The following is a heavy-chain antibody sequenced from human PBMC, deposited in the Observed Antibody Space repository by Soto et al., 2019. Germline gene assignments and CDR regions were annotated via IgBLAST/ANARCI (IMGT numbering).Heavy chain of an antibody. J-gene: IGHJ6*02. V-gene: IGHV1-18*01. D-gene: IGHD3-22*01. Sequence: QIQVVQSGAEVKKPGASVKVSCKASGYSFTSYGISWVRQAPGQGLEWMGWISGYNGNTKYAQKFQGRVTMTTDTTTSTADMELRSLRSDDTAVYYCARVQAASGSRLYGVDVWGQGTTVTVSS. CDR3: ARVQAASGSRLYGVDV. CDR1: GYSFTSYG. CDR2: ISGYNGNT.